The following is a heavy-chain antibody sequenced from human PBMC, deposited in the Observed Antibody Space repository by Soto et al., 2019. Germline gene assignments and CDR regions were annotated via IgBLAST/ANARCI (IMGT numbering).Heavy chain of an antibody. Sequence: ASGKVSCKASGGTFSSYAISWVRQARGQGLEWMGGIIPIFGTANYAQKFQGRVTITADESTSTAYMELSSLRSEDTAVYYCAREEYCSGGSCYHYWGQGTLVTVSS. J-gene: IGHJ4*02. CDR2: IIPIFGTA. CDR1: GGTFSSYA. D-gene: IGHD2-15*01. V-gene: IGHV1-69*13. CDR3: AREEYCSGGSCYHY.